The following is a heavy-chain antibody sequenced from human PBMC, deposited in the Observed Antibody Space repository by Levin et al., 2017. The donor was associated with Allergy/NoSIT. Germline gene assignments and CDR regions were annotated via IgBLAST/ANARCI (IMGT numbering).Heavy chain of an antibody. CDR3: AKDGRGYSGYEPHNWFDP. J-gene: IGHJ5*02. D-gene: IGHD5-12*01. Sequence: GGSLRLSCAASGFTLTSYAMTWVRQAPGKGLEWVSAIIDSGGSTYYADSVKGRFTISRDNSKNTLYLQMNSLRVEDTAVYYCAKDGRGYSGYEPHNWFDPWGQGTLVTVSS. CDR1: GFTLTSYA. V-gene: IGHV3-23*01. CDR2: IIDSGGST.